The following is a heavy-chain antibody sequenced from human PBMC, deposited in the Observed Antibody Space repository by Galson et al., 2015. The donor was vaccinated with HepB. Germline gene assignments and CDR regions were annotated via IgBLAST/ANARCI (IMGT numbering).Heavy chain of an antibody. V-gene: IGHV1-18*01. CDR1: GYTFTSYG. CDR3: ARDTITRLVVPAASDY. CDR2: ISAYNGNT. D-gene: IGHD2-2*01. Sequence: SVKVSCKASGYTFTSYGISWVRQAPGQGLEWMGWISAYNGNTNYAQKLQGRVTMTTDTSTSTAYMELRSLRSDDTAVYYCARDTITRLVVPAASDYWGQGTLVTVSS. J-gene: IGHJ4*02.